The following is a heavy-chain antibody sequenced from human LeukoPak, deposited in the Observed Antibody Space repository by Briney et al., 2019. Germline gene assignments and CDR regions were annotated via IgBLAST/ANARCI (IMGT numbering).Heavy chain of an antibody. J-gene: IGHJ1*01. CDR2: IKEDGSEK. V-gene: IGHV3-7*01. CDR3: ARDQGTELEYFHH. Sequence: GGSLRLSCAASGITFSSYWMSWVRQAPGKGLEWVANIKEDGSEKYYVDSVKGRFTISRDNAKNSLYLQMNSLRAEDTAVYYCARDQGTELEYFHHWGQGTLVTVSS. D-gene: IGHD1-26*01. CDR1: GITFSSYW.